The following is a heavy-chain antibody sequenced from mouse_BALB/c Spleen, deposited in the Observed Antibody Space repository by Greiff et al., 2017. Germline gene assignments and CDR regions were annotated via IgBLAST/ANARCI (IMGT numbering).Heavy chain of an antibody. CDR1: GFNIKDTY. CDR2: IDPANGNT. D-gene: IGHD1-2*01. V-gene: IGHV14-3*02. J-gene: IGHJ3*01. Sequence: VQLKQSGAELVKPGASVKLSCTASGFNIKDTYMHWVKQRPEQGLEWIGRIDPANGNTKYDPKFQGKATITADTSSNTAYLQLSSLTSEDTAVYYCASFIATATAWFAYWGQGTLVTVSA. CDR3: ASFIATATAWFAY.